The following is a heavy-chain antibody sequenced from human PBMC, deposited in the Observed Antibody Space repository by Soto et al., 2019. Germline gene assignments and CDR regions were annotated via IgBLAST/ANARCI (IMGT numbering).Heavy chain of an antibody. D-gene: IGHD4-4*01. CDR3: ARLKGMTTDFIYYYGMDV. Sequence: PSETLSLTCTVSGGSISSSSYYWGWIRQPPGKGLEWIGSIYYSGSTYYNPSLKSRVTISVDTSKNQFSLKLCSVTAADTAVYYCARLKGMTTDFIYYYGMDVWAQGTTVTVSS. CDR2: IYYSGST. J-gene: IGHJ6*02. CDR1: GGSISSSSYY. V-gene: IGHV4-39*01.